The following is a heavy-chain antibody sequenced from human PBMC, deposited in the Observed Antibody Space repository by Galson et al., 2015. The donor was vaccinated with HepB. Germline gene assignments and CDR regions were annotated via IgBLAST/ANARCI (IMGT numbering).Heavy chain of an antibody. V-gene: IGHV5-10-1*04. CDR1: GYSFTSYW. CDR3: ARGGYCSSTSCYQPYYYGMDV. D-gene: IGHD2-2*01. Sequence: QSGAEVKKPGESLRISCKGSGYSFTSYWISWVRQMPGKGLEWMGRIDPSDSYTNYSPSFQGQVTISADKSISTAYLQWSSLKASDTAMYYCARGGYCSSTSCYQPYYYGMDVWGQGTTVTVSS. CDR2: IDPSDSYT. J-gene: IGHJ6*02.